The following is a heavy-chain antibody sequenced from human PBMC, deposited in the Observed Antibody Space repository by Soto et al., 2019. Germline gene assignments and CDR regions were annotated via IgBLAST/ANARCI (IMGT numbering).Heavy chain of an antibody. Sequence: SVKVSCKASGGTFSSYTISWVRQAPGQGLEWMGRIIPILGIANYAQKFQGRVTITADKSTSTAYMELSSLRSEDTAVYYCARGEYDILTGPGASMDVWGQGTTVTVSS. CDR3: ARGEYDILTGPGASMDV. J-gene: IGHJ6*02. V-gene: IGHV1-69*02. D-gene: IGHD3-9*01. CDR1: GGTFSSYT. CDR2: IIPILGIA.